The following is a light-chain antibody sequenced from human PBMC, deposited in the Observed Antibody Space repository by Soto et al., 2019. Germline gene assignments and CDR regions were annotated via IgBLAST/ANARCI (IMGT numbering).Light chain of an antibody. CDR1: QSMGSN. Sequence: EIVMTQSPATMSVSPGERATLSCRASQSMGSNVAWYQQKPGQAPRLLIYGASTRAAGIPARFSGSGAGTEFTLTITSLQSEDFADYYCQQFHNWPRTFGQGTKVDIK. J-gene: IGKJ1*01. CDR3: QQFHNWPRT. CDR2: GAS. V-gene: IGKV3-15*01.